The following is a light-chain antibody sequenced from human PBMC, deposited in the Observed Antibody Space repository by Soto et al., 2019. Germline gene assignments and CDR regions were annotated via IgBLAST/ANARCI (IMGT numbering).Light chain of an antibody. V-gene: IGKV1-6*01. CDR3: LQDYDYPDT. J-gene: IGKJ2*01. CDR2: AAS. CDR1: QGIRDD. Sequence: AIQMTQSPSSLSASVGDRVTITCRASQGIRDDLAWYQQRPGKAPKLLIYAASNLQSGVPSRFSGSGSGTDFTLIISSLQPEDFATYYCLQDYDYPDTFGQGTKLEIK.